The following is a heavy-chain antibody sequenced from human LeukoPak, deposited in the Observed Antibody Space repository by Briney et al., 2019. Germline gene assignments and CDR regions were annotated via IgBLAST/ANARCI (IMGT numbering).Heavy chain of an antibody. CDR1: GFTFSNYA. D-gene: IGHD6-19*01. CDR3: AKSPSSGWYAEYFQH. CDR2: ISGDGDKT. Sequence: GGSLRLSCAASGFTFSNYAMSWVRQAPGKGLEWVSAISGDGDKTYYADSVRGRVTISRDSSKNTLYLQMNSLRAEDTAVYYCAKSPSSGWYAEYFQHWGQGTLVTVSS. V-gene: IGHV3-23*01. J-gene: IGHJ1*01.